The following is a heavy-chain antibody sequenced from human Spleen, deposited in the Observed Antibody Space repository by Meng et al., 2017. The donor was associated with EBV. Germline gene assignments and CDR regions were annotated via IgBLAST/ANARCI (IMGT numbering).Heavy chain of an antibody. CDR3: ARGALFGYFDY. J-gene: IGHJ4*02. Sequence: QVQLVESGPALVKPSETLSLTCTVSGVSVSSDPYYWTWIRQPPGKGLEWVDYIYYSGSTNYNPSLRNRVTISMDASKNQFSLKLSSVTAADTAVYYCARGALFGYFDYWGQGALVTVSS. CDR1: GVSVSSDPYY. CDR2: IYYSGST. D-gene: IGHD3-3*01. V-gene: IGHV4-61*01.